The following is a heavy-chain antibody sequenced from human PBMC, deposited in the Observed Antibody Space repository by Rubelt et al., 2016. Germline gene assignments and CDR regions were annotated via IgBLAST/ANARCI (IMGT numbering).Heavy chain of an antibody. CDR1: GFTFGSYA. CDR2: IWYDGSNK. J-gene: IGHJ4*02. CDR3: VKDGEGAANYFAD. D-gene: IGHD1-26*01. Sequence: QVQLVESGGGVVQPGGSLRLSCAASGFTFGSYAMHWVRQAPGKGLEWVAIIWYDGSNKYYVDSVKGRFTISRDSSRNTLYLQMKSLRPEDTAVYYCVKDGEGAANYFADWGQGALLTVSS. V-gene: IGHV3-30*02.